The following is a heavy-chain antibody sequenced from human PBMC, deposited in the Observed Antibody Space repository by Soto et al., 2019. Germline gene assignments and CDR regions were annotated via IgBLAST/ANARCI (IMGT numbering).Heavy chain of an antibody. CDR2: IKQDESEK. CDR3: ARSPRGKSAFDCFDY. CDR1: GFTFSKYW. V-gene: IGHV3-7*05. J-gene: IGHJ4*02. Sequence: GGSLRLSCAASGFTFSKYWMSLGRQAPGKGLEWVANIKQDESEKYYVDSVKGRFTISRDNAKNSLYLQMNSLRAEDTAVYYCARSPRGKSAFDCFDYWGQGSPVTVSS.